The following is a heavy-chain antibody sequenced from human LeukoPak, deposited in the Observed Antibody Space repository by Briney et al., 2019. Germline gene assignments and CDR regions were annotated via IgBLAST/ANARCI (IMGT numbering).Heavy chain of an antibody. CDR2: IYSGGNT. J-gene: IGHJ2*01. Sequence: GGPLRLSCAASGFTVRDNYMSWVRQAPGKGLEWVSLIYSGGNTFYPDSVRGRFTISRDDSKNTLSLQMNSLRAEDTAVYYCARAVTTGYFDLWGRGTLVTVSS. CDR3: ARAVTTGYFDL. CDR1: GFTVRDNY. V-gene: IGHV3-66*01. D-gene: IGHD4-11*01.